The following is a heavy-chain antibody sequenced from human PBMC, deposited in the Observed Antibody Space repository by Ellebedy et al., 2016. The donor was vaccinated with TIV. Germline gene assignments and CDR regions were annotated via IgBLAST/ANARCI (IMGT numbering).Heavy chain of an antibody. CDR3: ATDGSYGDYLSPAHAFGI. CDR1: GFSFRSYW. D-gene: IGHD4-17*01. CDR2: INQVGSET. J-gene: IGHJ3*02. Sequence: GGSLRLSCAASGFSFRSYWMSWLRQAPGKGLEWVANINQVGSETYYVDSVKGRFTISRDNAKNSLYLQMNSLRAEDTAVYYCATDGSYGDYLSPAHAFGIWGQGTMVTVSS. V-gene: IGHV3-7*01.